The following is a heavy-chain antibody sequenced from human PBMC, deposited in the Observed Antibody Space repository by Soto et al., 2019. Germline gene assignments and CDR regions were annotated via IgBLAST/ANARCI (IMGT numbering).Heavy chain of an antibody. CDR3: AGLLRPAPYYYYMDV. Sequence: SETLSLTCTVSGGSISSYYWSWIRQPPGKGLEWIGYIYYSGSTNYNPSLKSRVTISVDTSKNQFSLKLSSVTAADTAVYYCAGLLRPAPYYYYMDVGGKGTRVTVSS. V-gene: IGHV4-59*01. J-gene: IGHJ6*03. CDR1: GGSISSYY. CDR2: IYYSGST. D-gene: IGHD4-17*01.